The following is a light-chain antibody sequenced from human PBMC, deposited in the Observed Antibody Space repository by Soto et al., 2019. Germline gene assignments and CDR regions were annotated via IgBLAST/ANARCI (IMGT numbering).Light chain of an antibody. V-gene: IGLV4-69*01. J-gene: IGLJ2*01. CDR2: LNSDGSH. CDR1: SGHSTYA. CDR3: QTWGAGISVV. Sequence: QPVLTQSPSASASLGASVKLTCTLSSGHSTYAIAWHQQQPEKGPRYLMKLNSDGSHSKGDGIPDRFSGSTSGAERYLTISSLQSEDEADYCCQTWGAGISVVFGEGTNVTVL.